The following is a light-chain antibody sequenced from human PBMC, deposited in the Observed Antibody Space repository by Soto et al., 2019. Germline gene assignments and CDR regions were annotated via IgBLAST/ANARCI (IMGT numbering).Light chain of an antibody. J-gene: IGLJ3*02. CDR1: SSDVGSYNL. CDR3: CSYATSSTPWV. Sequence: QSALTQPASVSGSPGQSITISCTGTSSDVGSYNLVSWYQQHPGKAPKVMIFEVSKRPSGVSNRFSGSKSGNTASLTISGLQAEDEADYYCCSYATSSTPWVFGGGTKLTVL. CDR2: EVS. V-gene: IGLV2-23*02.